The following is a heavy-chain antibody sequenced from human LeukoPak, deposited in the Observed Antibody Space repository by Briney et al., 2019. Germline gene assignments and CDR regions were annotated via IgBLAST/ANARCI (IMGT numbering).Heavy chain of an antibody. CDR1: GSSISRTSYY. CDR2: ISYSGTT. J-gene: IGHJ4*02. V-gene: IGHV4-39*07. Sequence: SETLSLTCSVSGSSISRTSYYWGWIRRPPGKGLEWIGSISYSGTTCYSPSLESRVTISADTSKNQFSLKLSSVTAPDTAVYYCVRIGLRSVIIFGVFAYWGQGIRVTV. D-gene: IGHD3/OR15-3a*01. CDR3: VRIGLRSVIIFGVFAY.